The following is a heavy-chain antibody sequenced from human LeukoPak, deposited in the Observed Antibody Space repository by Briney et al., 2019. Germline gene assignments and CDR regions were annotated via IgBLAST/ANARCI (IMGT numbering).Heavy chain of an antibody. CDR1: GFTFSSYW. CDR2: INTDGSST. CDR3: ARDLIGYCSGGSCQRTFDY. D-gene: IGHD2-15*01. Sequence: GGSLRLSCAASGFTFSSYWMHWVRQAPGKGLVWVSRINTDGSSTSYADSVKGRFTISRDNAKNTLYLQMNSLRAEDTAVYYCARDLIGYCSGGSCQRTFDYWGQGTLVTVSS. J-gene: IGHJ4*02. V-gene: IGHV3-74*01.